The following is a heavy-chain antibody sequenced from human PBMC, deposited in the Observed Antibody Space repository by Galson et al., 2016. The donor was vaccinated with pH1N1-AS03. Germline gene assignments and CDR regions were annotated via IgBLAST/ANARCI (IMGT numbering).Heavy chain of an antibody. V-gene: IGHV3-53*01. CDR3: AREPWGSTQGEY. J-gene: IGHJ4*02. Sequence: SLRLSCAASGFTINNNYMSWVRQAPGKGLELVSVIYGGGDTFYADSAKGLFHISRDNSKNTVYLQMNSLRVADTAVYYCAREPWGSTQGEYWGQGTLVTVSS. CDR2: IYGGGDT. D-gene: IGHD3-16*01. CDR1: GFTINNNY.